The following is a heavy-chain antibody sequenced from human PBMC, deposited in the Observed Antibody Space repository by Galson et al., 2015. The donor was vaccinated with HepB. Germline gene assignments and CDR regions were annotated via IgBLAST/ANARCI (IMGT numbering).Heavy chain of an antibody. D-gene: IGHD6-13*01. CDR1: GFTFSSYA. CDR2: ISYDGSNK. J-gene: IGHJ5*02. Sequence: SLRLSCAASGFTFSSYAMHWVRQAPGKGLEWVAVISYDGSNKYYADSVKGRFTISRDNSKNTLYLQMNSLRAEDTAVYYCARGSYYSSSTNWFDPWGQGTLVTVSS. CDR3: ARGSYYSSSTNWFDP. V-gene: IGHV3-30*04.